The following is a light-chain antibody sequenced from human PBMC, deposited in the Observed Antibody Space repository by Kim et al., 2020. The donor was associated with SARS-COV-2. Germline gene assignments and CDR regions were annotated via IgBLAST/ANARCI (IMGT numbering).Light chain of an antibody. CDR2: DVS. CDR3: FSYTSSSTLV. CDR1: SIDMCANNF. V-gene: IGLV2-14*03. J-gene: IGLJ2*01. Sequence: GQSTTISCTGTSIDMCANNFVSCDQQHPGKAPKLMIDDVSDRPSGVSDRFSGSKSGNTASLTISGLQAEDEADYYCFSYTSSSTLVFGGGTQLTVL.